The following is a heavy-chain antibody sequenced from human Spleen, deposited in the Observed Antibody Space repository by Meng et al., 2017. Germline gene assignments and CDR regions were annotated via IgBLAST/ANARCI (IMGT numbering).Heavy chain of an antibody. CDR1: GGSFSDYY. V-gene: IGHV4-34*01. CDR3: ARGPTTMAHDFDY. Sequence: QVQLQQLGAGLFKPSETLSLTCVVSGGSFSDYYWSWIRQPPGKGLEWIGEINHSGSTNYNPSLENRATISVDTSQNNLSLKLSSVTAADSAVYYCARGPTTMAHDFDYWGQGTLVTVSS. J-gene: IGHJ4*02. D-gene: IGHD4-11*01. CDR2: INHSGST.